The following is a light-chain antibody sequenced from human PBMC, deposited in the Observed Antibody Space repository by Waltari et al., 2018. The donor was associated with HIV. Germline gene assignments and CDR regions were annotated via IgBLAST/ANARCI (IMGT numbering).Light chain of an antibody. CDR2: DAS. V-gene: IGKV1-39*01. CDR1: QTVTNK. CDR3: QQSFSCPLT. Sequence: DIQMTQSPSSLSASVGDSVTITCRASQTVTNKVNWYQQKPGKAPKVLIYDASTLQRGGPSRCRGGGSCTGFTPTSTSLLLDDFATYYCQQSFSCPLTFGPGTKGDI. J-gene: IGKJ3*01.